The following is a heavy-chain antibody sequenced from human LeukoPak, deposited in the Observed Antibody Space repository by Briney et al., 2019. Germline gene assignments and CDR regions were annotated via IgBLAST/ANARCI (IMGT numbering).Heavy chain of an antibody. V-gene: IGHV3-48*01. CDR3: TVVNYGSGSYPLGY. Sequence: PGGSLRLSCAASGFTFSSYSMNWVRQAPGKGLEWISYISRRSTPIYYADSLKGRFTISRDNAKNSLYLQMNSLRAEDTGVYYCTVVNYGSGSYPLGYWGQGTLVTVSS. D-gene: IGHD3-10*01. J-gene: IGHJ4*02. CDR2: ISRRSTPI. CDR1: GFTFSSYS.